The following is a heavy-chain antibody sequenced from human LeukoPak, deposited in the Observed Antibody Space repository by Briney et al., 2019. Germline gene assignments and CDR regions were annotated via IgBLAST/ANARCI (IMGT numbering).Heavy chain of an antibody. V-gene: IGHV3-30*02. Sequence: GGSLRLSCAASGFTFSSYGIHWVRQAPVKGLEWVAFIRYDGSDKYFADIVKGRFTISRDNSKNTVYLQMNSLRAEDTAVYYCAKSTYYYDSSGYYPDYWGQGTLVTVSS. J-gene: IGHJ4*02. CDR2: IRYDGSDK. CDR1: GFTFSSYG. CDR3: AKSTYYYDSSGYYPDY. D-gene: IGHD3-22*01.